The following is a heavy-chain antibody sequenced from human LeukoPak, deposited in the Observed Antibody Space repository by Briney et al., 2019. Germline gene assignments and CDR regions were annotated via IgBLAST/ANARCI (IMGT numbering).Heavy chain of an antibody. V-gene: IGHV3-23*01. D-gene: IGHD6-13*01. CDR2: ISSSGANA. J-gene: IGHJ4*02. CDR3: AKDAAGPEY. Sequence: GGSLRLSCAASGFTFRDAAMTWVRQAPGKGLEWVSLISSSGANAYYADSVKGRFTISRDNSKNTLFLQMSSLRVEDTAMYYCAKDAAGPEYWGQGTLVTVSS. CDR1: GFTFRDAA.